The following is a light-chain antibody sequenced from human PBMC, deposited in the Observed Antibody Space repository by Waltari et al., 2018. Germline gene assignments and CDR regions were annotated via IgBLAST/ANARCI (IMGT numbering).Light chain of an antibody. V-gene: IGLV2-8*01. CDR1: SSDVGGYNY. Sequence: QSALTQPPSASGSPGQSVTISCTGTSSDVGGYNYFSWYQQPPGKAPKVTIYEASKRPSGVPDRFSGSKSCNTASLTVSGVQAEEEADYYCSSYGGSNNLVFGGGTKLTVL. CDR3: SSYGGSNNLV. CDR2: EAS. J-gene: IGLJ3*02.